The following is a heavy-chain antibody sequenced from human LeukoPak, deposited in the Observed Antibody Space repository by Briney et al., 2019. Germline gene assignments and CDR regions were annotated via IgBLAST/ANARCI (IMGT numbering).Heavy chain of an antibody. J-gene: IGHJ4*02. CDR1: GFTFSSYA. D-gene: IGHD1-14*01. V-gene: IGHV3-23*01. CDR2: ISGSGGST. CDR3: AKAGSEFSYLGNLDY. Sequence: AGGSLRLSCAASGFTFSSYAMSWVRQAPGKGLEWVSAISGSGGSTYYADSVKGRFTISRDNSKNTLYLQMNSLRGEDTAAYHCAKAGSEFSYLGNLDYWGQGTLVSVSS.